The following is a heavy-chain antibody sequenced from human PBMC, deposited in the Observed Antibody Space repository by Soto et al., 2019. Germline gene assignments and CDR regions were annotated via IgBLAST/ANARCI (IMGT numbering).Heavy chain of an antibody. V-gene: IGHV5-51*01. CDR1: GYSFTGYW. CDR3: ATSGKLEGEKVYDAFDI. Sequence: GESLKISCKGSGYSFTGYWIGWVRQMPGKGLESMGIIYPGDSDTRYSPSFQGQVTISADKSISTAYLQWSSLKASDTAMYYCATSGKLEGEKVYDAFDIWGQGTMVTVSS. J-gene: IGHJ3*02. D-gene: IGHD3-10*01. CDR2: IYPGDSDT.